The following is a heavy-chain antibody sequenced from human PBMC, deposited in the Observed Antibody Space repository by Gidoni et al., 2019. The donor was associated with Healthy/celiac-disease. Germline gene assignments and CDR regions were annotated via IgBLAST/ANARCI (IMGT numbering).Heavy chain of an antibody. D-gene: IGHD4-17*01. V-gene: IGHV1-69*02. CDR2: IIPILGIA. Sequence: HVQLVQSGAEVTKPGSSVTVSCKASGGTFSSYTISWVRQAPGQGLEWMGRIIPILGIANYAQKFQGRVTITADKSTSTAYMELSSLRSEDTAVYDWAFRDGDFGTWGQGTLVTVSS. CDR1: GGTFSSYT. J-gene: IGHJ4*02. CDR3: AFRDGDFGT.